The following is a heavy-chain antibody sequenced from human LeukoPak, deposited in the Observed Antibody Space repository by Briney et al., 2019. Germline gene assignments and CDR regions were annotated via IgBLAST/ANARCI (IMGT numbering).Heavy chain of an antibody. V-gene: IGHV4-59*08. D-gene: IGHD3-9*01. J-gene: IGHJ4*02. CDR1: GGSINSYY. Sequence: SETLSLTCTVSGGSINSYYWNWIRQPPGKGLEWIGYIYYSGSTNYNPSLNSRVTVSVDTSKNQFSLKLSSVTAADTAVYYCASIRYFDWFYFDYWGQGTLVTVSS. CDR3: ASIRYFDWFYFDY. CDR2: IYYSGST.